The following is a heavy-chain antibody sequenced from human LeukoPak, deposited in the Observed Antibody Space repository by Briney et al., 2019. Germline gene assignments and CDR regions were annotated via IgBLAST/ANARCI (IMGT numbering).Heavy chain of an antibody. V-gene: IGHV4-34*01. CDR2: INHSGST. CDR1: GGSFSGYY. Sequence: PSETLSLTCAVYGGSFSGYYWSWIRQPPGKQLEWIGEINHSGSTNYNPSLKSRVTISLDTSKNQFSLRLTSVTAADTAVYYCARHTGVSSSLRDWGQGTLVTVSS. D-gene: IGHD6-13*01. J-gene: IGHJ4*02. CDR3: ARHTGVSSSLRD.